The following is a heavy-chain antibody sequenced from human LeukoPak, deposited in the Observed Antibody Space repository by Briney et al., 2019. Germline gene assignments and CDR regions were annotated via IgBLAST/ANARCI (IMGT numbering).Heavy chain of an antibody. CDR1: GFTFSSYE. Sequence: PGGSLRLSCAASGFTFSSYEMNWVRQAPGKGLEWVGFIRSKAYGGTTEYAASVKGRFTISRDDSKSIAYLQMNSLKTEDTAVYYCTRAGGYYYYYYMDVWGKGTTVTVSS. D-gene: IGHD3-16*01. V-gene: IGHV3-49*04. CDR3: TRAGGYYYYYYMDV. J-gene: IGHJ6*03. CDR2: IRSKAYGGTT.